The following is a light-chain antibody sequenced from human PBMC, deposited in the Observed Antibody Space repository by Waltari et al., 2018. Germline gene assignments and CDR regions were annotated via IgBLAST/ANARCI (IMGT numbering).Light chain of an antibody. CDR1: SSAVGGPNS. J-gene: IGLJ1*01. Sequence: QSALTQPASVSGSPRQSIAISCTGTSSAVGGPNSVSWYQQHPNKAPKLIIYDVDSRPSGVSDRFSGSKSGNTASLTISGLQTEDEADYYCSSYTTSRTYIFGAGTKVSVL. V-gene: IGLV2-14*03. CDR2: DVD. CDR3: SSYTTSRTYI.